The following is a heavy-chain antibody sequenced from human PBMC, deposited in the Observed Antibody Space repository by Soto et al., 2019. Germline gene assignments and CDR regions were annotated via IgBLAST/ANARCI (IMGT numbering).Heavy chain of an antibody. CDR3: ARRYCSGGSCYTGYYYYGMDV. Sequence: GGSLRLSCAASGFTFSSYGMHWVRQAPGKGLEWVAVIWYDGSNKYYADSVKGRFTISRDNSKNTLYLQMNSLRAEDTAVYYCARRYCSGGSCYTGYYYYGMDVWGQGTTVTVSS. CDR1: GFTFSSYG. V-gene: IGHV3-33*01. D-gene: IGHD2-15*01. J-gene: IGHJ6*02. CDR2: IWYDGSNK.